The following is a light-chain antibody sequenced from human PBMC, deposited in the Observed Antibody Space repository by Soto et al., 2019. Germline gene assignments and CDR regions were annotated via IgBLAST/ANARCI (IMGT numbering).Light chain of an antibody. V-gene: IGKV3-11*01. CDR2: DAS. CDR3: QQRSSNWRWT. CDR1: QSVLSN. Sequence: VLTQSPATLSVSPGERATLSCRASQSVLSNLAWYQQKPGQAPRLLIYDASNRAAGIPARFSGSGSGTDFTLTISILEPEDFAVYYCQQRSSNWRWTFGQGTKVDIK. J-gene: IGKJ1*01.